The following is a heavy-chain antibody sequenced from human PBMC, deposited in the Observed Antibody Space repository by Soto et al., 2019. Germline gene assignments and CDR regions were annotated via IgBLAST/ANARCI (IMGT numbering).Heavy chain of an antibody. J-gene: IGHJ3*01. Sequence: QEQLVESVGGVVQPGRSLRLSCTASGFIFSTYAMYWVRQAPGKGLEWVAIISYDGSNNYYADSVKGRFTVSRDNSKNTLYLQMHSLRAEDTAVYYCARDGGGFGELLLNSYDAFDLWGQGKLVTVSS. CDR2: ISYDGSNN. CDR1: GFIFSTYA. D-gene: IGHD3-10*01. CDR3: ARDGGGFGELLLNSYDAFDL. V-gene: IGHV3-30*04.